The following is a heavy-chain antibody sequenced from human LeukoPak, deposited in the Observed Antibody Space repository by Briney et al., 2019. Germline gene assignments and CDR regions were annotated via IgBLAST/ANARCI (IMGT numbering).Heavy chain of an antibody. CDR3: AKDPFDQMLPENWFDP. J-gene: IGHJ5*02. CDR1: GYTFSKYG. CDR2: ISGYNAYT. Sequence: ASVKVSCKASGYTFSKYGISWVRQAPGQGLEWMGWISGYNAYTHYAQKFQGRVTMTRDTSISTAYMELSRLRFDDTAVYYCAKDPFDQMLPENWFDPWGQGTLVTVSS. D-gene: IGHD2-2*01. V-gene: IGHV1-18*01.